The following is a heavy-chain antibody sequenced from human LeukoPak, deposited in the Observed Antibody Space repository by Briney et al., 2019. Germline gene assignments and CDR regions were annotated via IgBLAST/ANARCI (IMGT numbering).Heavy chain of an antibody. J-gene: IGHJ4*02. CDR2: ISSSGSTI. CDR3: ARGLEMVRGVPYYFDY. Sequence: QPGGSLRLSCAASGFTFSSYEMNWVRQAPGKGLEWVSYISSSGSTIYYADSVKGRFTISRDNAKNSLYLQMNSLRAEDTAVYYCARGLEMVRGVPYYFDYWGQGTLVTVYS. V-gene: IGHV3-48*03. D-gene: IGHD3-10*01. CDR1: GFTFSSYE.